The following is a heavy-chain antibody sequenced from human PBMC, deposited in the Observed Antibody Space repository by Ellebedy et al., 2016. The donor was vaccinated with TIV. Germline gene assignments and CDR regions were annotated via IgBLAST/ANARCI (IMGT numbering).Heavy chain of an antibody. D-gene: IGHD6-19*01. J-gene: IGHJ4*02. CDR3: ARSSRAVAGTSFRYFDY. CDR2: ISSSGSTI. V-gene: IGHV3-11*01. Sequence: GESLKISXAASGFTFSDYYMSWIRQAPGKGLEGVSYISSSGSTIYYADSVKGRFTISRDNAKNSLYLQMNSLRAEDTAVYYCARSSRAVAGTSFRYFDYWGQGTLVTVSS. CDR1: GFTFSDYY.